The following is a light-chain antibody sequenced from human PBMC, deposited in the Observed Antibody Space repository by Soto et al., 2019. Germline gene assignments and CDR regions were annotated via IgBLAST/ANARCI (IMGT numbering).Light chain of an antibody. CDR1: QSIRNY. J-gene: IGKJ1*01. V-gene: IGKV1-39*01. Sequence: DIQLTQFPSSLPASVGDRITITCRASQSIRNYLSWFQQKPGKAPTLLIYAASRLQSGVPLRFSGSGSGTDFSLTISDLQPDDFATYYCQQSYDTPPWTFGQGTRVEVK. CDR3: QQSYDTPPWT. CDR2: AAS.